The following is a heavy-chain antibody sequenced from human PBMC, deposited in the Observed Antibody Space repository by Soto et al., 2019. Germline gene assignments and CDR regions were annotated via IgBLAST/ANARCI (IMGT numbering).Heavy chain of an antibody. Sequence: ASVKVSCKASGYTFTGYYMHWVRQAPGQGLEWMGWINPNSGGTNYAQKFQGWVTMTRDTSISTAYMELSRLRSDDTAVYYCAREEAPQWFTKGYYGMDVWGQGTTVTVSS. D-gene: IGHD2-8*01. V-gene: IGHV1-2*04. CDR2: INPNSGGT. CDR1: GYTFTGYY. CDR3: AREEAPQWFTKGYYGMDV. J-gene: IGHJ6*02.